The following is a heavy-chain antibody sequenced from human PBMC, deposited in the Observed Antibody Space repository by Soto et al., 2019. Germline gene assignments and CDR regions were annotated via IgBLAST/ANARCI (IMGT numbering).Heavy chain of an antibody. Sequence: EVQLVGSGGGLVQPGGSLRLSCAASGFTFSHYWMSWVRHAPGKRLEWVANIKEDGSDKYYLDSVKGRFTISRDNAKNSMYRTMNRLRAEDTAVYHWARGGRSDIHVICPPDYWGQGPLVTVSS. D-gene: IGHD3-16*01. CDR2: IKEDGSDK. V-gene: IGHV3-7*04. J-gene: IGHJ4*02. CDR3: ARGGRSDIHVICPPDY. CDR1: GFTFSHYW.